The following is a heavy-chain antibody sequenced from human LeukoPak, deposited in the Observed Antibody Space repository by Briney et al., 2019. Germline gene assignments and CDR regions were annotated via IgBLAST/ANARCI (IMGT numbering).Heavy chain of an antibody. CDR1: GFTFSSYG. V-gene: IGHV3-33*01. Sequence: HPGGSLRLSCAASGFTFSSYGMHWVRQAPGKGLEWVAVIWYDGSNKYYADSVKGRFTISRDNSKNTLYLQMNSLRAEDTAVYYCARESVISDYGAFDIWGQGTMVTVSS. CDR2: IWYDGSNK. D-gene: IGHD4-17*01. CDR3: ARESVISDYGAFDI. J-gene: IGHJ3*02.